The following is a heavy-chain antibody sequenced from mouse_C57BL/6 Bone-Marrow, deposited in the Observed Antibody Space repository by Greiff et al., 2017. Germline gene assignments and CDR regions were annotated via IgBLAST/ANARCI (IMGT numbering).Heavy chain of an antibody. Sequence: QVQLQQPGAELVKPGASVKMSCKASGYTFTSYWITWVKQRPGQGLEWIGDIYPGSGSTNYNEKFKSKATLTVDTSSSTAYMQLSSLTSEDSAFYYCARFFTVVVDNWGQGTTLTVSS. CDR2: IYPGSGST. D-gene: IGHD1-1*01. J-gene: IGHJ2*01. CDR1: GYTFTSYW. CDR3: ARFFTVVVDN. V-gene: IGHV1-55*01.